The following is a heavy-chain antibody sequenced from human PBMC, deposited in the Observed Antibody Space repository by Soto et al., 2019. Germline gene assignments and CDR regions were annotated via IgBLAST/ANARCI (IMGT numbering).Heavy chain of an antibody. V-gene: IGHV4-59*08. D-gene: IGHD4-4*01. CDR2: IYYSGST. Sequence: SETLSLTCTVSGGSISSYYWSWIRQPPGKGLEWIGYIYYSGSTNYNPSLKSRVTISVDTSRNQFSLKLSSVTAADTAVYYCARHLLYTQGINFDYWGQGTLVTVSS. J-gene: IGHJ4*02. CDR1: GGSISSYY. CDR3: ARHLLYTQGINFDY.